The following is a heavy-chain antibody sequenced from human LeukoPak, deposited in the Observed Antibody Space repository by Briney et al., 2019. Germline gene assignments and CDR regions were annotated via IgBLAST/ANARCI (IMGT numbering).Heavy chain of an antibody. V-gene: IGHV3-48*03. CDR2: ISRSGSTI. D-gene: IGHD1-1*01. Sequence: GGSLRLSCAASGFTLSSSEMNWVRQAPGKGLEWVSYISRSGSTIFYADSVKGRFTISRDNAKNSVSLQMNSLRAEDTAVYYCAKDPLQLERRWRDIWGQGTMVTVSS. CDR3: AKDPLQLERRWRDI. J-gene: IGHJ3*02. CDR1: GFTLSSSE.